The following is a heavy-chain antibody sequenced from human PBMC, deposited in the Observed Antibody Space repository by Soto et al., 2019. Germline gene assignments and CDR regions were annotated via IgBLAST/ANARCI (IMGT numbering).Heavy chain of an antibody. CDR2: VYYNGNT. J-gene: IGHJ4*02. V-gene: IGHV4-59*11. Sequence: PSETLSLTCTVSGGSISSHYWSWIRQPPGRGLEWIGYVYYNGNTNYNPSLKSRLTMSADTSKNQVSLKLRSVTAADTAVYFCARGLLGAYFFDYWGQGTLVTVSS. CDR3: ARGLLGAYFFDY. D-gene: IGHD1-26*01. CDR1: GGSISSHY.